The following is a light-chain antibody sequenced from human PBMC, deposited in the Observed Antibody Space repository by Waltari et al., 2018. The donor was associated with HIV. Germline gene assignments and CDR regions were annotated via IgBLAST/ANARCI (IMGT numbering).Light chain of an antibody. V-gene: IGLV1-40*01. Sequence: QSVLTPPPSVSRAPGQRATISCTGRCIVAGDAVHWFQQFPGTAPKLLIYSNRYRPSGVPDRFSGSNSGNSASLAITGLQAEDESTYYCQSYDSSLGGRVFGGGTNVTVL. CDR1: CIVAGDA. J-gene: IGLJ3*02. CDR2: SNR. CDR3: QSYDSSLGGRV.